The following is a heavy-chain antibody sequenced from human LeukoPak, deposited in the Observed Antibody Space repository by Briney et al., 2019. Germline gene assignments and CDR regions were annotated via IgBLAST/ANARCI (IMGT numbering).Heavy chain of an antibody. Sequence: PSETLSLTCTVSGGYLNNNDFSWGWIRQPPGKGLEWIGIADIHYTGSTNDSPSLKSRVTISVDTSKNQSSLKLSSVTAADTAVYYCARDPSGGDRLEDWFDPWGQGTLVTVSS. CDR1: GGYLNNNDFS. V-gene: IGHV4-39*07. J-gene: IGHJ5*02. CDR2: ADIHYTGST. CDR3: ARDPSGGDRLEDWFDP.